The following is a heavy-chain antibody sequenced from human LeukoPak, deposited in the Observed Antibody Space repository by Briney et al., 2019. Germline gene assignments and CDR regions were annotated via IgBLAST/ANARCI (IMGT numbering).Heavy chain of an antibody. D-gene: IGHD3-10*01. J-gene: IGHJ4*02. CDR3: AGGSLGIDY. V-gene: IGHV4-61*02. Sequence: PSQTLSLTCSVSGGSISSGSYYWSWIRQPAGKGLEWIGRISTSGSTNYNPSLKSRVTISVDTSKSQFSLKLSSVTAADTAVYFCAGGSLGIDYWGQGTLVTVSS. CDR1: GGSISSGSYY. CDR2: ISTSGST.